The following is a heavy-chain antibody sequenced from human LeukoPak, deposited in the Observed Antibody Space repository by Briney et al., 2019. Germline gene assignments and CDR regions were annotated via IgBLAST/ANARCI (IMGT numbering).Heavy chain of an antibody. CDR1: GFIFSDYY. CDR3: ARDLNGDYPEDSFDI. D-gene: IGHD4-17*01. Sequence: GGSLRLSCAASGFIFSDYYMTWIRQAPGKGLEWVSYISSSGNTIYYADSVKGRFTISRDSTKNSLDLQMNSLRVEDTAVYYCARDLNGDYPEDSFDIWGQGTMVTVSS. J-gene: IGHJ3*02. CDR2: ISSSGNTI. V-gene: IGHV3-11*04.